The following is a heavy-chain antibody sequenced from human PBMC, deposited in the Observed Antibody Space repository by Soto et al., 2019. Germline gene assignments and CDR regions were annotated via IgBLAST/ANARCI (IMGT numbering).Heavy chain of an antibody. CDR3: TRTTAEGLDY. CDR2: IRSKANSYAT. J-gene: IGHJ4*02. D-gene: IGHD1-1*01. CDR1: GFTFSGSA. Sequence: EVQLVESGGGLVQPGGSLTLSCAASGFTFSGSAMHWVRPASGKGLEWVGRIRSKANSYATAYAASVKGRFTISRDDSKNTAYLQMNSLKTEDTAVYYCTRTTAEGLDYWGQGTLVTVSS. V-gene: IGHV3-73*01.